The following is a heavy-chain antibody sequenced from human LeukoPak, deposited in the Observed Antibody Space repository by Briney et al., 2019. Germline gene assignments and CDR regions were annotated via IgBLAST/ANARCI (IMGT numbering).Heavy chain of an antibody. CDR2: IIPIFGTA. CDR3: ARGGYSYGYSFDY. CDR1: VGTFSSDA. D-gene: IGHD5-18*01. Sequence: SVKVSCKACVGTFSSDAISWVRQAPGQGLEWMGRIIPIFGTANNAQNFQGRVTITTDNSTSTACMELSRLRSEETAVYYCARGGYSYGYSFDYWGQGTLVTVSS. J-gene: IGHJ4*02. V-gene: IGHV1-69*05.